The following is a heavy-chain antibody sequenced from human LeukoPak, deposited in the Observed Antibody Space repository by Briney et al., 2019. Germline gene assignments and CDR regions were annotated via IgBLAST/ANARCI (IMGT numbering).Heavy chain of an antibody. CDR2: IYPGDSDT. CDR1: GYSFSSYW. J-gene: IGHJ4*02. CDR3: ARHIAPGYGSGWYFDY. D-gene: IGHD6-19*01. Sequence: GESLKISCKGSGYSFSSYWIGWVRQMPGKGLEWMGSIYPGDSDTRYSPSFQGQVTISADKSISTAYLQWSSLKASDPAMYYCARHIAPGYGSGWYFDYWGQGTLVTVSS. V-gene: IGHV5-51*01.